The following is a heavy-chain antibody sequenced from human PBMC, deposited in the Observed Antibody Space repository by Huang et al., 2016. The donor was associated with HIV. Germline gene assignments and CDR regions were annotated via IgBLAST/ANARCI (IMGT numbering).Heavy chain of an antibody. Sequence: QVQLQQWGAGLLKPSETLCLTCAVYGGSFSGYSWSWIRQPPGKGLEWIGEINQSGSTNNNPPLKSRVTISVDTSKNQFSLKLSAVTAADTAVYYCARGNFDWLHYWGQGTLVTVSS. CDR1: GGSFSGYS. V-gene: IGHV4-34*01. CDR2: INQSGST. D-gene: IGHD3-9*01. J-gene: IGHJ4*02. CDR3: ARGNFDWLHY.